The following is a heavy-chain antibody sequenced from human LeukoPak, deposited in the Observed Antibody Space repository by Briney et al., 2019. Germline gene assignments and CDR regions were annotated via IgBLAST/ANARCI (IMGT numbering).Heavy chain of an antibody. CDR2: ISASGTIT. D-gene: IGHD3-16*01. Sequence: GGSLRLSCAASGFTFSSFEMNWVRQAPGKGLEWISYISASGTITHYADSVEGRFTISRDNAKNSLYLQMNSLRAEDTALYYCATEHWGPNFWGQGTLVTVSS. V-gene: IGHV3-48*03. J-gene: IGHJ4*02. CDR1: GFTFSSFE. CDR3: ATEHWGPNF.